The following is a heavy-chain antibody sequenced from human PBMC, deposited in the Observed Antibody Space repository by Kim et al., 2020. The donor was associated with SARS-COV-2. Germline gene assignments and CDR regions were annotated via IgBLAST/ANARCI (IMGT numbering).Heavy chain of an antibody. Sequence: GGSLRLSCAASGFTVSSNYMSWVRQAPGKGLEWVSVIYSGGSTYYADSVTGRFTISRDNSKNTLYLQMNSLRAEDTAVYYCARAPDYYDSSGYLPDWGQGTLVTVSS. V-gene: IGHV3-53*01. CDR1: GFTVSSNY. J-gene: IGHJ4*02. CDR2: IYSGGST. D-gene: IGHD3-22*01. CDR3: ARAPDYYDSSGYLPD.